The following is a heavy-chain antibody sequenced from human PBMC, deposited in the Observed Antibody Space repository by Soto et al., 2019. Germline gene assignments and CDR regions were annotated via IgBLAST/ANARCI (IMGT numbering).Heavy chain of an antibody. CDR3: AKGPYSSRSYYFDY. CDR1: GFTFSSYA. V-gene: IGHV3-23*01. Sequence: AGGSLRLSCAASGFTFSSYAMSWVRQAPGKGLEWISAITGSGGSTYYADSLKGRFTISRDNSKNTLYLQMNSLRAEDTAVYYCAKGPYSSRSYYFDYWGQGTLVTVSS. D-gene: IGHD3-22*01. J-gene: IGHJ4*02. CDR2: ITGSGGST.